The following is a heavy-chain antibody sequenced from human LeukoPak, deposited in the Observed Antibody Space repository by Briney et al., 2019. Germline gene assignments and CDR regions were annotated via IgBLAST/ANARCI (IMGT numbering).Heavy chain of an antibody. CDR1: GYSISSGFY. D-gene: IGHD6-13*01. V-gene: IGHV4-38-2*02. CDR2: IYHSGST. CDR3: ARGYFSSWYINWFDP. J-gene: IGHJ5*02. Sequence: SETLSLTCTVSGYSISSGFYWGWIRQPPGKGLEWIGSIYHSGSTYYNPSLESRVTISVDTSKNQFSLKLSSVTAADTAVYYCARGYFSSWYINWFDPWGQGTLVTVSS.